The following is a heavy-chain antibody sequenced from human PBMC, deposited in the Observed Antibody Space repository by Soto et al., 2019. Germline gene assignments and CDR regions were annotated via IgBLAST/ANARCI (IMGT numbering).Heavy chain of an antibody. D-gene: IGHD2-2*01. CDR2: IYYSGST. CDR1: GGSFSGYY. Sequence: PSETLSLTCAVYGGSFSGYYWSWIRQPPGKGLEWIGYIYYSGSTNYNPSLKTRAPIAVDTSKNQFSLKLSSVTAADTAVYYCAREKGGPAAIILGRGAFDIWGQGTMVTVSS. V-gene: IGHV4-59*01. CDR3: AREKGGPAAIILGRGAFDI. J-gene: IGHJ3*02.